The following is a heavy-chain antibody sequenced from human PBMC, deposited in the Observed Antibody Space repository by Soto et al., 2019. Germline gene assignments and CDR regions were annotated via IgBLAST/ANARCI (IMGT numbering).Heavy chain of an antibody. CDR3: ARGPEYTRDWYWDY. J-gene: IGHJ4*02. Sequence: ASRLTREQPTETLTLTCTFSGFSLSTSGGGVGWIRQPPGKALEGLTLIYWDDDKRYSPSLTSRLTITKDTSKNQVVLTMTNMDPVDTATYFCARGPEYTRDWYWDYWGQGTLVTVSS. V-gene: IGHV2-5*02. CDR1: GFSLSTSGGG. CDR2: IYWDDDK. D-gene: IGHD6-19*01.